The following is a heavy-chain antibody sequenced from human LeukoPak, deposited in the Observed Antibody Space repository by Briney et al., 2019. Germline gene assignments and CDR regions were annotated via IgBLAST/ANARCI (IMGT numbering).Heavy chain of an antibody. CDR3: ARDPFYGGNGAFDI. Sequence: GGSLRLSCAASGFIFSSYAMSWVRQAPGKGLEWVSAISGSGGSTYYADSVKGRFTISRDNSKSTLYLQMNSLRAEDTAVYYCARDPFYGGNGAFDIWGQGTMVTVSS. V-gene: IGHV3-23*01. D-gene: IGHD4-23*01. J-gene: IGHJ3*02. CDR1: GFIFSSYA. CDR2: ISGSGGST.